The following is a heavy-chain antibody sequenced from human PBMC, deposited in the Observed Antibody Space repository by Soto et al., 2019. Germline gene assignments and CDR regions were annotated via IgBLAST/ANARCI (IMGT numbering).Heavy chain of an antibody. V-gene: IGHV1-69*01. D-gene: IGHD6-13*01. CDR1: EGTFNSYA. Sequence: QAQVVQSGAEVRKPGSSVKLSCKASEGTFNSYAIASVRQAPGQGLEWMGGIIPYYNTLNYAQKFQDRVTIPADYSTNTVYMELSSLRSDDTAVFFCASGASRWYPYFFDSWAQGTLVTVSS. J-gene: IGHJ4*02. CDR2: IIPYYNTL. CDR3: ASGASRWYPYFFDS.